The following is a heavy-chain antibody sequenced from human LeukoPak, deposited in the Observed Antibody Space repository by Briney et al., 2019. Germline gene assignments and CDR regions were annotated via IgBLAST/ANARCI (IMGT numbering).Heavy chain of an antibody. V-gene: IGHV4-38-2*02. CDR2: IYHSGST. J-gene: IGHJ6*03. CDR1: GYSISSGYY. D-gene: IGHD6-6*01. CDR3: ARDRPGTAALSPPNYYYYMAV. Sequence: SETLSLTCAVSGYSISSGYYWGWIRQTPGKGLEWIGSIYHSGSTYYNPSLKSRVTISVDTSKNQFSLNLSSVTAADTAVYYCARDRPGTAALSPPNYYYYMAVWGKGTTVTVSS.